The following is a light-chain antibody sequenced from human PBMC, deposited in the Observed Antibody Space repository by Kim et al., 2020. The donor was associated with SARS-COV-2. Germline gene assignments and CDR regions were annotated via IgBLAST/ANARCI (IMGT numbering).Light chain of an antibody. J-gene: IGLJ3*02. Sequence: GQSITITCTGASINFGAYNYVSGDRQHPGKAPKLLIYDVISRPSGVPDRFSGSKSGNTASLTISGLQAEDEADYYCCTYAGDYTWVFGGGTQLTVL. CDR3: CTYAGDYTWV. V-gene: IGLV2-11*03. CDR2: DVI. CDR1: SINFGAYNY.